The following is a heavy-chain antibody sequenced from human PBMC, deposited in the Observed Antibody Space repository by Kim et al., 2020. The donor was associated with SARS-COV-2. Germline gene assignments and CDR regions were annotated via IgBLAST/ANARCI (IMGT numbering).Heavy chain of an antibody. CDR2: SNHSGST. J-gene: IGHJ5*02. Sequence: SETLSLTCAVYSGSFSDFYWSGIRQPPGKGLEWFGESNHSGSTNYNSSLKRRGTISGDTSNNQFSLMLSSVSAAVTAVSYCSCAPVQHVVPVWFYPWGQG. CDR1: SGSFSDFY. V-gene: IGHV4-34*01. D-gene: IGHD6-13*01. CDR3: SCAPVQHVVPVWFYP.